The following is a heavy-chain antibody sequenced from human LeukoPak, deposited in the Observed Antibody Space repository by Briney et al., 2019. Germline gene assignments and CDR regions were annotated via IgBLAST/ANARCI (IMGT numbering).Heavy chain of an antibody. Sequence: SQTLSLTCTVSGGSISSGDYYWSWIRQPPGKGLEWIGYIYYSGSTYYDPSLKSRVTISVDTSKNQFSLKLSSVTAADTAVYYCARVDIAAAGTTDYYYMDVWGKGATVTVSS. CDR2: IYYSGST. CDR3: ARVDIAAAGTTDYYYMDV. D-gene: IGHD6-13*01. V-gene: IGHV4-30-4*08. J-gene: IGHJ6*03. CDR1: GGSISSGDYY.